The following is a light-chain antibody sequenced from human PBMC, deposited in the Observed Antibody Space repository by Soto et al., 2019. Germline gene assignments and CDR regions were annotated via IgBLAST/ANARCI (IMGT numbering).Light chain of an antibody. V-gene: IGLV2-18*02. J-gene: IGLJ1*01. CDR3: CSYTSSTHYV. CDR1: SSDVGSYNR. CDR2: EVS. Sequence: QCALTQPPSVSGSPGQSDTISCTGTSSDVGSYNRVSWYQQPPGTAPKLMLYEVSNRPSGVPDRFSGSKSGNTASLTISGLQAEDEGDYYCCSYTSSTHYVFGTGTKLTVL.